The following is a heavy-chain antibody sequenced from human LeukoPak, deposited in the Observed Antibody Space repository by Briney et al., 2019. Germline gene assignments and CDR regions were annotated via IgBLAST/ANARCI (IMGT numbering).Heavy chain of an antibody. V-gene: IGHV3-7*01. Sequence: GGSLRLSCAASGFTFSSYWMSWVRQAPGKGLEWVANIKQDGSEKYYVDSVKGRFTISRDNAKNSLYLQMNSLRAEDTAVYYCARESIAVAGAPFDYWGRGTLVTVSS. D-gene: IGHD6-19*01. J-gene: IGHJ4*02. CDR3: ARESIAVAGAPFDY. CDR1: GFTFSSYW. CDR2: IKQDGSEK.